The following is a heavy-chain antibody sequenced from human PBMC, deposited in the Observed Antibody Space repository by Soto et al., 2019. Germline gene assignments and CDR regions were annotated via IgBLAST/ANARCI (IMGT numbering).Heavy chain of an antibody. CDR3: AYSTVWYQHDV. V-gene: IGHV4-4*02. CDR2: IFHSGDT. CDR1: GDSISTSRW. J-gene: IGHJ3*01. Sequence: QVQLQESGPGLVKPSGTLSLTCAVSGDSISTSRWWTWVRQPPGKGLEWIVDIFHSGDTNDNPFLKSRIFISVDKSQNQFSLEVSSVPAADTAVYYCAYSTVWYQHDVWGQGTLVPVSS. D-gene: IGHD6-19*01.